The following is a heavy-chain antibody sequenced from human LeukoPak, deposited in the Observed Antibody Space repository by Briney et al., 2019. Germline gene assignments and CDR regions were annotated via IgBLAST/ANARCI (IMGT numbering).Heavy chain of an antibody. J-gene: IGHJ6*02. CDR2: IYYSGST. CDR1: GGSISSSSYY. CDR3: ARYQGYSGYDPMDV. V-gene: IGHV4-39*01. Sequence: SETLSLTCTVSGGSISSSSYYWGWSRQPPGKGLEWIGSIYYSGSTYYNPSLKSRVTISVDTSKNQFSLKLSSVTAADTAVYYCARYQGYSGYDPMDVWGQGTTVTVYS. D-gene: IGHD5-12*01.